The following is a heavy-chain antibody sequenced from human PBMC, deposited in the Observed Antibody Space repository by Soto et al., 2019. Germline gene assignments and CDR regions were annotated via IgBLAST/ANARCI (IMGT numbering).Heavy chain of an antibody. CDR2: ISYDGSNK. J-gene: IGHJ4*02. Sequence: GGSLRLSCAASGFTFSSYAMHWVRQAPGKGLEWVAVISYDGSNKYYADSVKGRFTISRDNSKNTLYLQMNSLRAEDTAVYYCARERGYDWSSGWPGYFDYWGQGTLVTVSS. D-gene: IGHD5-12*01. CDR1: GFTFSSYA. V-gene: IGHV3-30-3*01. CDR3: ARERGYDWSSGWPGYFDY.